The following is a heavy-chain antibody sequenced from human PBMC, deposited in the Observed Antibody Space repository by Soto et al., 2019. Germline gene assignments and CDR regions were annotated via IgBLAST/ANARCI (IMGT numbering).Heavy chain of an antibody. CDR1: GFTFSTYA. Sequence: EEQLLESGGGLVQPGGSLRLSCAASGFTFSTYAMSWVPQAPGKGREWVSAISGSGATTYHADSVKGRFTISRENSKNTLYLQMNSLRAEDTAVYYCAKPPYSSSTFYYYGMDVWGRGTTVTVSS. CDR2: ISGSGATT. CDR3: AKPPYSSSTFYYYGMDV. D-gene: IGHD6-6*01. V-gene: IGHV3-23*01. J-gene: IGHJ6*02.